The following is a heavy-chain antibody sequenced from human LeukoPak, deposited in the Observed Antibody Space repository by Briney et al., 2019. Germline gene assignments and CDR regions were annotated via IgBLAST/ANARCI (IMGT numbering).Heavy chain of an antibody. V-gene: IGHV4-4*07. CDR3: ARESIAVHLPLYYMDV. CDR2: IYTSGST. J-gene: IGHJ6*03. Sequence: SETLSLTCTVSGSSISSYYWSWIRQPAGKGLEWIGRIYTSGSTNYNPSLKSRVTMSVDTSKNQFSLKLSSVTAADTAVYYCARESIAVHLPLYYMDVWGKGTTVTVSS. CDR1: GSSISSYY. D-gene: IGHD6-19*01.